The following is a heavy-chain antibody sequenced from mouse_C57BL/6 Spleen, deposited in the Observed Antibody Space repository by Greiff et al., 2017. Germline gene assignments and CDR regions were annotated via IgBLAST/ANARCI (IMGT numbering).Heavy chain of an antibody. D-gene: IGHD1-1*02. V-gene: IGHV1-50*01. CDR2: IDPSDSYT. J-gene: IGHJ2*01. CDR1: GYTFTSYW. CDR3: ARGLWDY. Sequence: QVQLQQPGAELVKPGASVTLSCKASGYTFTSYWMQWVKQRPGQGLEWIGEIDPSDSYTTYNQKFKGKATLTVDTSSSTAYMQLSSLTSEDSAVYYCARGLWDYWGQGTTLTVSS.